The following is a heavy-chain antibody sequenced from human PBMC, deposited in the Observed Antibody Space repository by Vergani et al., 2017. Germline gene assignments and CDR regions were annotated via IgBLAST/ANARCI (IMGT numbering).Heavy chain of an antibody. CDR3: AKVVYCSSTSCYEGRGYYYGMGV. J-gene: IGHJ6*02. V-gene: IGHV3-23*01. CDR1: GFTFSACP. CDR2: ISARYPST. D-gene: IGHD2-2*01. Sequence: EVQLLQSGGGVIQPGGSVRLSCAASGFTFSACPMTWVRQAPGKGLEWVSAISARYPSTYYADSVKGRFTISRDNSKNMLYLQMNSLRADDTAVYYCAKVVYCSSTSCYEGRGYYYGMGVWGQGTTVTFSS.